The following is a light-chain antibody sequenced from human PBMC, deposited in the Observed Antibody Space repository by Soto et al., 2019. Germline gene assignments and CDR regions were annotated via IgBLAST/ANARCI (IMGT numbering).Light chain of an antibody. J-gene: IGKJ5*01. CDR3: QQYNTWPIT. Sequence: EVLMTQSPDTLYVSPGERVTLSCRASQSISDKLAWYQQKPGQGPRLLVYRGSIRTLGIPARCSGSESGTEFTLTISSLQSDDFVIYYCQQYNTWPITFGQGTRLEIK. V-gene: IGKV3-15*01. CDR1: QSISDK. CDR2: RGS.